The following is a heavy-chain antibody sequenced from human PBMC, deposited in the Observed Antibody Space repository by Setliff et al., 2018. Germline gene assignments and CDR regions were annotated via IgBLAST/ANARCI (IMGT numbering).Heavy chain of an antibody. CDR3: ARHEFVGGYYGSVTYRHFDY. D-gene: IGHD3-10*01. CDR1: GDSISSTSYQ. V-gene: IGHV4-39*01. CDR2: IYYTGTA. Sequence: PSETLSLTCTVSGDSISSTSYQWGWVRQPPGKGLEWIGSIYYTGTAYYNPSLKSRVTITVDTSKNQFSPQVTSLAATDTALYFCARHEFVGGYYGSVTYRHFDYWDQGILVTVSS. J-gene: IGHJ4*02.